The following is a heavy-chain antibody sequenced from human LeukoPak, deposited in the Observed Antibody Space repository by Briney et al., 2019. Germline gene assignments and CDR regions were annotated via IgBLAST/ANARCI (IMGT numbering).Heavy chain of an antibody. J-gene: IGHJ3*01. CDR1: GFAFNSYV. Sequence: PGGSLRLSCAASGFAFNSYVIHWVRQAPGKGLEWVAIIWFDGSHEDYVDSVRGRFTISRDNSRNTMYLQMNSLRVEDTALYFCAKEVAFGAGAYDVWGQGTIVTVSS. CDR2: IWFDGSHE. D-gene: IGHD3-10*01. V-gene: IGHV3-33*06. CDR3: AKEVAFGAGAYDV.